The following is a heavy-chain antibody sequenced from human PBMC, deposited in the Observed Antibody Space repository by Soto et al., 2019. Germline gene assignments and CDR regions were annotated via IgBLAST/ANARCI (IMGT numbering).Heavy chain of an antibody. Sequence: VGSLRLSCAASGFTFSSYEMNWVRKAPGKGLEWVSYISSSGSTIYYADSVKGRFTISRDNAKNSLYLQMNSLRAEDTAVYYCAKIYLFDYWGQGTLVTVSS. CDR2: ISSSGSTI. CDR1: GFTFSSYE. V-gene: IGHV3-48*03. CDR3: AKIYLFDY. D-gene: IGHD5-12*01. J-gene: IGHJ4*02.